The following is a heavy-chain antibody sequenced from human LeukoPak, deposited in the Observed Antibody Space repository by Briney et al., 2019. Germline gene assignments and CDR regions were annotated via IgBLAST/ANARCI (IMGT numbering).Heavy chain of an antibody. CDR2: IYYSGST. D-gene: IGHD2-2*02. CDR3: ASPGEVVSAAIPQGTIGFDY. J-gene: IGHJ4*02. CDR1: GGSISSSTYY. Sequence: PSETLSLTCTASGGSISSSTYYWDWIRQPPGKGLEWIGSIYYSGSTYYNPSLKSRATISVDTSKKHLSLKLSSVTAADTAVYYRASPGEVVSAAIPQGTIGFDYWGQGTLVTVSS. V-gene: IGHV4-39*02.